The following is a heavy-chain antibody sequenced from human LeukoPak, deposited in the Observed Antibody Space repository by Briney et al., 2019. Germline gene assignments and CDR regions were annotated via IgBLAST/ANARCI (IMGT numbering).Heavy chain of an antibody. CDR2: ISSSSSYI. J-gene: IGHJ1*01. CDR1: GFTFSSYS. D-gene: IGHD6-19*01. V-gene: IGHV3-21*01. CDR3: SRDPGIAVAGTMFWAEYFQH. Sequence: GGSLRLSXAASGFTFSSYSMNWARQAPGKGLEWVSSISSSSSYIYYADSVKGRFTISRDNANNLMYLQSNSLRAEDTAVQYFSRDPGIAVAGTMFWAEYFQHWGQGTLVTVSS.